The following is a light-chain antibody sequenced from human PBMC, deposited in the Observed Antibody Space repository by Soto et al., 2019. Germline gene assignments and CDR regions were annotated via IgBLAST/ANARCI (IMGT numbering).Light chain of an antibody. V-gene: IGLV1-44*01. Sequence: QSVLTQPPSASGTPGQRVTISCSGGSSNIGINTVNWYQQLPGTAPKLLIYSNNQRPSGVPDRFSGSKSGTSASLAISGLQSEDETDYYCATWDDSLSVWVFGGGTQLTVL. CDR2: SNN. CDR1: SSNIGINT. J-gene: IGLJ3*02. CDR3: ATWDDSLSVWV.